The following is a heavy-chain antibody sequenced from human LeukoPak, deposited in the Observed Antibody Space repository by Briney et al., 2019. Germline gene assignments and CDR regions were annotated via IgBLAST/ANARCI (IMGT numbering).Heavy chain of an antibody. CDR2: IWYDGSRK. Sequence: PGGSLRLSCVGSGFTFSNYGMHWVRQGPGKGLEWVALIWYDGSRKFYSDSVRGRFTISRDNSKNTLYLEMGSLRDEDTAKYYCAKARDGYNYGHHWGQGTLVTVSS. V-gene: IGHV3-33*03. D-gene: IGHD5-24*01. CDR1: GFTFSNYG. J-gene: IGHJ4*02. CDR3: AKARDGYNYGHH.